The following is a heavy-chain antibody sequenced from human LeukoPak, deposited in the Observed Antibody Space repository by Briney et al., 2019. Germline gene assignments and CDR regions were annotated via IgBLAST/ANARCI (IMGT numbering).Heavy chain of an antibody. CDR2: INPNSGGT. Sequence: ASVKVSCKASGYTFTGYYMHWVRQAPGQGVEWMGWINPNSGGTNYAQKFQGRVTMTRDTSISTAYMELSRLRSDDTAVYYCARVLSPSVVVVAATLIYWGQGTLVTVSS. J-gene: IGHJ4*02. CDR1: GYTFTGYY. D-gene: IGHD2-15*01. V-gene: IGHV1-2*02. CDR3: ARVLSPSVVVVAATLIY.